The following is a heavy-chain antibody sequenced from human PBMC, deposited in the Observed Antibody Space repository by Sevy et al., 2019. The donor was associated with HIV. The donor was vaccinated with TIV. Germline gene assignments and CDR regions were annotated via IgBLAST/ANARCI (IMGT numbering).Heavy chain of an antibody. D-gene: IGHD4-17*01. CDR2: IRYDGSNK. J-gene: IGHJ6*02. Sequence: GGSLRLSCAASGFTFSSYGMHWVRQAPGKGLEWVAFIRYDGSNKYYADSVKGRFTISRDNSKNTLYLQMNSLRAEDTAVDYCAKVGDGDYGDGQGYYYYYGMDVWGQGTTVTVSS. V-gene: IGHV3-30*02. CDR3: AKVGDGDYGDGQGYYYYYGMDV. CDR1: GFTFSSYG.